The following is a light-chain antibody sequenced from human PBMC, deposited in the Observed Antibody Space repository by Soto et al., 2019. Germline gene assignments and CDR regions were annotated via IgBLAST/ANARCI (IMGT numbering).Light chain of an antibody. J-gene: IGKJ4*01. CDR2: DAS. CDR3: QQPAKRLGD. Sequence: SRASQSVSSNLAWDQQKPGQAPRLLIYDASSRASGIPARFSCSGSGRDSTLISSRGMPAEFAFYSWQQPAKRLGDFGGGTKVDIK. V-gene: IGKV3-11*02. CDR1: QSVSSN.